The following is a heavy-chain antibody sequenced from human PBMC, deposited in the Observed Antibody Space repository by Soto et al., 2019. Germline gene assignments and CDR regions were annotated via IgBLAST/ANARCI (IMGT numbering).Heavy chain of an antibody. CDR2: INHLGSI. Sequence: SETLSLTCVVSGGSLSDYFWSCILQPPGMALEWIGEINHLGSINYNPSLKSRVTMSVDTSKNQFSLTLNSVTAADTATYYCARGGISHWAYFYYMDVWDRGTTVTVSS. V-gene: IGHV4-34*01. CDR1: GGSLSDYF. J-gene: IGHJ6*03. D-gene: IGHD2-21*01. CDR3: ARGGISHWAYFYYMDV.